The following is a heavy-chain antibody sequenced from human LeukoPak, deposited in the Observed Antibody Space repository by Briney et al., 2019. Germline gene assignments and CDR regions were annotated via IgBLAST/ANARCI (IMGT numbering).Heavy chain of an antibody. Sequence: GGSLRLSCSASRFTFSSYTMNWVRQAPGKGLEWVSSIDPSSTYIYYADSVKGRFTISRDNAQNSLYLQMNSLRAEDTAVYYCARVLWNGDYPRFDYWGQGTLVTVSS. CDR1: RFTFSSYT. CDR2: IDPSSTYI. D-gene: IGHD4-17*01. CDR3: ARVLWNGDYPRFDY. V-gene: IGHV3-21*04. J-gene: IGHJ4*02.